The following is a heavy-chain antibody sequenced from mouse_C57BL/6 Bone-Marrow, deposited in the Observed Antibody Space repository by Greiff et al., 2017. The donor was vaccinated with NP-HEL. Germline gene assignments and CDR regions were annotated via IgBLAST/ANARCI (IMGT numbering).Heavy chain of an antibody. CDR1: GYTFTSYW. J-gene: IGHJ3*01. V-gene: IGHV1-72*01. Sequence: QVQLKQPGAELVKPGASVKLSCKASGYTFTSYWMHWVKQRPGRGLEWIGRIDPNSGGTKYNEKFKSKATLTVDKPSSTAYMQLSSLTSEDSAVYYCARSADSSGYVPWFAYWGQGTLVTVSA. CDR2: IDPNSGGT. CDR3: ARSADSSGYVPWFAY. D-gene: IGHD3-2*02.